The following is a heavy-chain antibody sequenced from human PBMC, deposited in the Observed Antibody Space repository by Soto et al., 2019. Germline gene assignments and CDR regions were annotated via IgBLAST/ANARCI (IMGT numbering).Heavy chain of an antibody. Sequence: EVQLVESGGGLVQPGGSLRLSCAASGFTFSSYWMHWVRQAPGKGLVWVSRINSDGSSTSYADSVKGRFTISRDNAKNTLYLQMNSLRAEDTAVYYCARGAGEVLRYFDWLSRDFDYWGQGTLVTVSS. V-gene: IGHV3-74*01. J-gene: IGHJ4*02. CDR2: INSDGSST. CDR1: GFTFSSYW. CDR3: ARGAGEVLRYFDWLSRDFDY. D-gene: IGHD3-9*01.